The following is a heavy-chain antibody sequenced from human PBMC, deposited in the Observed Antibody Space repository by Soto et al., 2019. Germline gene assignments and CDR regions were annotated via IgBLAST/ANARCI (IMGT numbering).Heavy chain of an antibody. CDR2: IYYSGST. D-gene: IGHD4-17*01. J-gene: IGHJ2*01. CDR1: GDSINSGGYH. CDR3: ARVPLGYGDDWYFDL. V-gene: IGHV4-31*03. Sequence: QVQLQESGPGLVKPSQTLSLTCTVSGDSINSGGYHWSWILQHRGLGLEWLGYIYYSGSTSYNPALTSRVTMTADTSKNQSYLKCNAVTAADTAVYYVARVPLGYGDDWYFDLWGRGTLVTVYS.